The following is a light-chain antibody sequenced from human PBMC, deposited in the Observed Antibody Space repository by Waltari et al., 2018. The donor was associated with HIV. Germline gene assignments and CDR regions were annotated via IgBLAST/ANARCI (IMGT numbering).Light chain of an antibody. CDR2: GAS. CDR1: QSVSST. V-gene: IGKV3-15*01. Sequence: EIVMTQSPATLSVSPGERATLSCRASQSVSSTLAWYQQKPGQAPRLLIYGASTRATGIPARFSGSGSVTEFTLTISSLQSEDFAVYYCQQYNNWPPEYTFGQGTKLEIK. CDR3: QQYNNWPPEYT. J-gene: IGKJ2*01.